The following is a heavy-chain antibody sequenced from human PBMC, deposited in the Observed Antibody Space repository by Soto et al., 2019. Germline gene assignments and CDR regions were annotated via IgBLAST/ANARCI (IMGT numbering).Heavy chain of an antibody. CDR3: AVRKTGSFFDY. Sequence: PGGSLRLSCAASGVSFSTYAMSWVRQAPGKGLEWVSGSGASGADTYYTDFVKGRFIISRDNSKSSLHLQMNGLRAEDTAVYYCAVRKTGSFFDYWGQGTLVTVSS. CDR1: GVSFSTYA. CDR2: SGASGADT. D-gene: IGHD1-26*01. J-gene: IGHJ4*02. V-gene: IGHV3-23*01.